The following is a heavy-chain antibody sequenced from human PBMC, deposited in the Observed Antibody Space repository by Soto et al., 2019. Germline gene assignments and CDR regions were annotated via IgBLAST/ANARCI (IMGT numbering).Heavy chain of an antibody. CDR1: GFSLTTSGVC. CDR2: IDWDDDK. CDR3: ARIVRDCSGGSCYSRWFDP. V-gene: IGHV2-70*11. D-gene: IGHD2-15*01. J-gene: IGHJ5*02. Sequence: SGPTLLNPTQTLTLTCTFSGFSLTTSGVCVSWIRQTPGKALEWLARIDWDDDKYYATSLKTRLTISRDTSKNQVVLTMTNMDPADTATYYCARIVRDCSGGSCYSRWFDPWGQGTLVTVSS.